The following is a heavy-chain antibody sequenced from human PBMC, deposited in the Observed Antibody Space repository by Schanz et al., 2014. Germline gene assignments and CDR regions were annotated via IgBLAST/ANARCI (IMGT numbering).Heavy chain of an antibody. J-gene: IGHJ4*02. CDR3: ARDFSAYVGNYFDY. CDR2: INGYNGHT. Sequence: VQSVHSGTEVQKLGASVKVSCQTSGYTFTAYGITWVRQAPGQGLEWMGWINGYNGHTLYAQKFQGRVTMTTDTSTSTSYMELTSLRFDDTAVYYCARDFSAYVGNYFDYWGQGTLVTDSS. V-gene: IGHV1-18*01. CDR1: GYTFTAYG. D-gene: IGHD5-12*01.